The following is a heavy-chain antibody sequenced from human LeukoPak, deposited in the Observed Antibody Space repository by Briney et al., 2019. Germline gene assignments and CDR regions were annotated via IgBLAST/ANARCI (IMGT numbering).Heavy chain of an antibody. V-gene: IGHV1-69*05. Sequence: SVKVSCKASGGTFSSYAISWVRQAPGQGLEWMGRIIPIFGTANYAQKFQGRVTITTDESTSTAYMELSSLRSEDTAVYYCARVTDFWSGKGADFGYWGQGTLVTVSP. CDR2: IIPIFGTA. CDR1: GGTFSSYA. D-gene: IGHD3-3*01. J-gene: IGHJ4*02. CDR3: ARVTDFWSGKGADFGY.